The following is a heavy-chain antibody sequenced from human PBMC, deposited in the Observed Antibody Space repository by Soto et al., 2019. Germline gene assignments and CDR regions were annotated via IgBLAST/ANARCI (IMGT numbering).Heavy chain of an antibody. CDR2: ISWDGGST. CDR3: AKAYCSGGICCSTVLDS. Sequence: GGSLRLSCAASGFTFDDYTMHWVRQAPGKGLEWVSLISWDGGSTYYADSVKGRFTISRDNSKNSLYLQMNSLRSEDTSLYYCAKAYCSGGICCSTVLDSWGQGTLVTVSS. J-gene: IGHJ4*02. CDR1: GFTFDDYT. V-gene: IGHV3-43*01. D-gene: IGHD2-15*01.